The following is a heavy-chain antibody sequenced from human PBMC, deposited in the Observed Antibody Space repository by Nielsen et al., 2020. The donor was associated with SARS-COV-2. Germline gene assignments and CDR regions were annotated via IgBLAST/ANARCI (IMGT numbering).Heavy chain of an antibody. J-gene: IGHJ3*02. V-gene: IGHV3-30*18. CDR2: ISYDGSNK. CDR3: AKDPHGGATGAFDI. Sequence: GGSLRPSCAPSGFTSSSYGMHWVRQAPGKGLAWVAVISYDGSNKYYADSVKGRFTISRDNSKNTLYLQMNSLRAEDTAVYYCAKDPHGGATGAFDIWGQGTMVTVSS. D-gene: IGHD1-26*01. CDR1: GFTSSSYG.